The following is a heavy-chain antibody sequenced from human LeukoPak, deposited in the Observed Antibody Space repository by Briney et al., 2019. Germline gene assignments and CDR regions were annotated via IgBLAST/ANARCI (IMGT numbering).Heavy chain of an antibody. CDR3: ARGRSDQRYSSGWSVIGY. V-gene: IGHV4-39*01. D-gene: IGHD6-19*01. CDR2: IFYSGST. CDR1: GVSISSSSYY. J-gene: IGHJ4*02. Sequence: NPSETLSLTCDVSGVSISSSSYYWGWIRQPPGKGLEWIGSIFYSGSTYYNPSLKSRVTISVDTSKNQFSLKLSSVTAADTAVYYCARGRSDQRYSSGWSVIGYWGQGTLVTVSS.